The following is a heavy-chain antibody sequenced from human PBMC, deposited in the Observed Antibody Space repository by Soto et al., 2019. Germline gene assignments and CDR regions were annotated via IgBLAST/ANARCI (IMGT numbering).Heavy chain of an antibody. V-gene: IGHV3-9*01. CDR3: AKGRGTIVVTDAYDI. Sequence: GGSLRLSCGGSGFSFDDYTMHWVRQAPGKGPEWVASLSWNSGFSGYADSVKGRFTISRDNAQSSVHLQMNNLRTEDTALYYCAKGRGTIVVTDAYDIWGQGTMVTVSS. CDR2: LSWNSGFS. CDR1: GFSFDDYT. D-gene: IGHD3-22*01. J-gene: IGHJ3*02.